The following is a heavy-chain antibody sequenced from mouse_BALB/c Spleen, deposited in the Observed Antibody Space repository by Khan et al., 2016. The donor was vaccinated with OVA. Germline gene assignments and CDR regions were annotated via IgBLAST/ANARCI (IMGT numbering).Heavy chain of an antibody. CDR3: ARAYYRYDGYYAIDY. CDR1: GFSLSRYN. CDR2: IWGGGGT. V-gene: IGHV2-6-4*01. J-gene: IGHJ4*01. Sequence: QVQLKQSGPGLVTPSQTLSITCTVSGFSLSRYNIHWVRQTPGKGLEWMGMIWGGGGTDYNSTHKSRLSISKDNSKSHASLKMNSLQTDDTALYYCARAYYRYDGYYAIDYWGQGTLVTVS. D-gene: IGHD2-14*01.